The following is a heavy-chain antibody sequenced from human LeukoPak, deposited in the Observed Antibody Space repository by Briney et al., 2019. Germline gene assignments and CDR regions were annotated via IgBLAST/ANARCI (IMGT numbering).Heavy chain of an antibody. CDR1: GFTFSTYV. D-gene: IGHD6-19*01. V-gene: IGHV3-30*02. Sequence: PGGSLRLSCTASGFTFSTYVMHWVRQAPGKGLEWEAFIRYDGSNKYYADSVKGRFTISRDNSKNTLYLQMNSLRAEDTAVYYCAKDPTRGMKSSGWYYYFDYWGQGTLVTVSS. J-gene: IGHJ4*02. CDR2: IRYDGSNK. CDR3: AKDPTRGMKSSGWYYYFDY.